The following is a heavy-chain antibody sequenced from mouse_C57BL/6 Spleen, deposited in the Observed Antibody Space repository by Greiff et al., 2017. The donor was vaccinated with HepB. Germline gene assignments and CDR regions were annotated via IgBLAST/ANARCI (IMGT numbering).Heavy chain of an antibody. CDR1: GYTFTSYW. Sequence: QVQLQQPGAELVRPGSSVKLSCKASGYTFTSYWMDWVKQRPGQGLEWIGNIYPSDSETHYNQKFKDKATLTVDKSSSTAYMQLSSLTSEDSAVYYCAREITTVVATGFDYWGQGTTLTVSS. CDR3: AREITTVVATGFDY. V-gene: IGHV1-61*01. CDR2: IYPSDSET. D-gene: IGHD1-1*01. J-gene: IGHJ2*01.